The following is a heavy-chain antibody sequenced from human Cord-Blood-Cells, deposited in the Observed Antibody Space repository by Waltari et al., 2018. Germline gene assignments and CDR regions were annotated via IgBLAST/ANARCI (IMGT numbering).Heavy chain of an antibody. D-gene: IGHD2-2*01. Sequence: EVQLVESGGGLVQPGGSLRLSCAASGFTFSSYEMNCVRQAPGKGLEWVSYISSSGSTIYYADSVKGRFTISRDNAKNSLYLQMNSLRAEDTAVYYCARDTGYCSSTSCRYYYGMDVWGQGTTVTVSS. CDR2: ISSSGSTI. V-gene: IGHV3-48*03. CDR1: GFTFSSYE. CDR3: ARDTGYCSSTSCRYYYGMDV. J-gene: IGHJ6*02.